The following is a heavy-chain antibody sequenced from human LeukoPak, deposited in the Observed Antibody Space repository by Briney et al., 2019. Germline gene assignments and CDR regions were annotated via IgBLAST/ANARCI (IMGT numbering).Heavy chain of an antibody. Sequence: GGSLRLSCAASGFTFSDYYMSWIRQAPGKGLEWVSYISSSGSTIYYADSVKGRFTISRDNAKNSLYLQMNSLRAEDTAVYYCARDNRIVVVPAAGYGTDVWGQGTTVTVSS. CDR2: ISSSGSTI. J-gene: IGHJ6*02. V-gene: IGHV3-11*01. CDR1: GFTFSDYY. D-gene: IGHD2-2*01. CDR3: ARDNRIVVVPAAGYGTDV.